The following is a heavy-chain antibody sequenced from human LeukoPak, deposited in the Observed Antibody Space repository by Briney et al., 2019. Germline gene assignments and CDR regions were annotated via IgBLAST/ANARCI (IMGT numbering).Heavy chain of an antibody. V-gene: IGHV3-64D*09. CDR1: GFPFSSFA. CDR2: ITKNGGTT. Sequence: PGGSLRLSCSASGFPFSSFAMHWVRQAPGKGLDYVSGITKNGGTTNYADSVKGRFTIYRDNSKNTLYLQMSSLRVEDTAVYYCVKDLYDILTGPGDDWGQGTLVTVSS. J-gene: IGHJ4*02. CDR3: VKDLYDILTGPGDD. D-gene: IGHD3-9*01.